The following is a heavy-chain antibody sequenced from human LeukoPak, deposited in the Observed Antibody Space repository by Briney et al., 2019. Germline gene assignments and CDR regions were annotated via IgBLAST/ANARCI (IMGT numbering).Heavy chain of an antibody. CDR2: TYYRSKWYK. CDR3: ARGPSYFQH. V-gene: IGHV6-1*01. J-gene: IGHJ1*01. CDR1: GDTVSSNSAT. Sequence: SQTLSLTCAISGDTVSSNSATWNWIRQSPSRGLEWLGRTYYRSKWYKYYAVSVKGRITINPDTSKNQFSLQLNSVTPEDTAVYYWARGPSYFQHWGQGTLVTVSS.